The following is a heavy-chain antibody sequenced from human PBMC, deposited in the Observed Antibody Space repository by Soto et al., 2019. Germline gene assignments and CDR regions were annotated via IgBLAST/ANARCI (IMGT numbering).Heavy chain of an antibody. D-gene: IGHD3-22*01. J-gene: IGHJ4*02. Sequence: ASVKVSCKASGYTFTSYAMHWVRQAPGQRLEWMGWINAGNGNTKYSQKFQGRVTITRDTSASTAYMELSSLGSEDTAVYYCARVTGYYYDSSGPFDYWGQGTLVTVSS. CDR1: GYTFTSYA. CDR3: ARVTGYYYDSSGPFDY. V-gene: IGHV1-3*01. CDR2: INAGNGNT.